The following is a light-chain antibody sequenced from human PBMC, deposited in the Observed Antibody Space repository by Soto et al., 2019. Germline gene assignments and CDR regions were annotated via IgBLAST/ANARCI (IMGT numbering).Light chain of an antibody. CDR1: GSDISAYNY. V-gene: IGLV2-23*01. CDR2: EGS. J-gene: IGLJ1*01. Sequence: QSALTQPASVSGSPGQSITISCTGTGSDISAYNYISWYQQHPGKAPKLMIYEGSKRPSGVSNRFSGSKSGNTASLTISGLQAEDEADYYCCSYAGSTTPYVFGTGTKVTVL. CDR3: CSYAGSTTPYV.